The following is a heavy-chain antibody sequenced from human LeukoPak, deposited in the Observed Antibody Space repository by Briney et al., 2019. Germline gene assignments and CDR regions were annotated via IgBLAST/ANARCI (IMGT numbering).Heavy chain of an antibody. D-gene: IGHD3-9*01. Sequence: PGGSLRLSCAASGFTVSSNYMSWVRQAPGKGLEWVSVIYSGGSTYYADSVKGRFTISRDNSKNTLYLQMNSLRAEDTAVYYCARGSYDILTAYYFDYWGQGTLVTVSS. CDR1: GFTVSSNY. V-gene: IGHV3-53*01. CDR3: ARGSYDILTAYYFDY. CDR2: IYSGGST. J-gene: IGHJ4*02.